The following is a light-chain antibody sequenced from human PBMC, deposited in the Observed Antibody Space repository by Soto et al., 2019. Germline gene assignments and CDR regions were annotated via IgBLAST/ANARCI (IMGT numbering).Light chain of an antibody. V-gene: IGKV1-9*01. CDR3: QQFNAYPRT. CDR1: QGINSF. Sequence: DIQLTQSPSFLSASVGDRVTITCRASQGINSFLAWYQQRPGKAPKLLIFGASILQTGVPSRFSGSGSGTEFTLTINSLQPEDFATYYCQQFNAYPRTFGQGTKVDIK. CDR2: GAS. J-gene: IGKJ1*01.